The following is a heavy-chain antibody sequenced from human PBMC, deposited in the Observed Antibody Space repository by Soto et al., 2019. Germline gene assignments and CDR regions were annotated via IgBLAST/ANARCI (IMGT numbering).Heavy chain of an antibody. D-gene: IGHD6-13*01. Sequence: GSLRLSCAASGFTFSSYGMHWVRQAPGKGLEWVAVISYDGSNKYYADSVRGRFTISRDNSKNTLYLQMNSLRAEDTAVYYCASIAAPYWGQGTLVTVSS. V-gene: IGHV3-30*03. CDR1: GFTFSSYG. J-gene: IGHJ4*02. CDR3: ASIAAPY. CDR2: ISYDGSNK.